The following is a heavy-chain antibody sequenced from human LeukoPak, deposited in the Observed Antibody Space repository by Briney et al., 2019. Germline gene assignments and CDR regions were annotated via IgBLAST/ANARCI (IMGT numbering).Heavy chain of an antibody. D-gene: IGHD2-15*01. J-gene: IGHJ6*02. Sequence: SETLSHTCTVSGGSISSXYXSWIRQPPGKGXXXXGYIYYSGSTNYNPSLKSRVTISVDTSKNQFSLKLSSVTAADTAVYYCARLKGRNYYYGMDVWGQGTTVTVSS. V-gene: IGHV4-59*08. CDR2: IYYSGST. CDR1: GGSISSXY. CDR3: ARLKGRNYYYGMDV.